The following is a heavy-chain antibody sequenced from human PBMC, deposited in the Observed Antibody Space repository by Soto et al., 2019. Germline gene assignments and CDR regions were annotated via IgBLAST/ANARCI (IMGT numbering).Heavy chain of an antibody. Sequence: PGGSLRLSCAASGFTFTTYAMTWVRQAPGKGLEWVSSITANGGRTYYADSVKGRFTISRDSSKNTLYLQMNSLRAEDTALYYCASIPPSAVGATTEVDYWGPGTLVTVSS. V-gene: IGHV3-23*01. CDR3: ASIPPSAVGATTEVDY. CDR2: ITANGGRT. J-gene: IGHJ4*02. D-gene: IGHD1-26*01. CDR1: GFTFTTYA.